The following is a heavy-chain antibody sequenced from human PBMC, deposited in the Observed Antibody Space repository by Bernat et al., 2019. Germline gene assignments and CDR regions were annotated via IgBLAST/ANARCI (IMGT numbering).Heavy chain of an antibody. V-gene: IGHV1-18*04. CDR3: ARDSYSSSWYVWGISAYYYYYMDV. CDR2: ISAYNGNT. D-gene: IGHD6-13*01. Sequence: QVQLVQSGAEVKKPGASVKVSCKASGYTFTSYGISWVRQAPGQGLEWMGWISAYNGNTNYAQKLQGRVTMTTDTSTSTAYMELRSLRSDDTAVYYCARDSYSSSWYVWGISAYYYYYMDVWGKGTTVTVSS. CDR1: GYTFTSYG. J-gene: IGHJ6*03.